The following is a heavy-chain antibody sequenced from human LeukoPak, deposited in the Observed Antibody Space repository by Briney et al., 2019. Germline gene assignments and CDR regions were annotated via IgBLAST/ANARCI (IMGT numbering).Heavy chain of an antibody. CDR2: IYHSGST. D-gene: IGHD3-10*01. V-gene: IGHV4-4*02. CDR3: ARDLVPDSSGSVFGFP. Sequence: SETLSLTCAVSGGSISSSNWWSWVRQPPGKGLEWIGEIYHSGSTNYNPSLKSRVTISVDKSKNQFSLKLSSVTAADTAVYYCARDLVPDSSGSVFGFPWGQGTLVTVSS. CDR1: GGSISSSNW. J-gene: IGHJ5*02.